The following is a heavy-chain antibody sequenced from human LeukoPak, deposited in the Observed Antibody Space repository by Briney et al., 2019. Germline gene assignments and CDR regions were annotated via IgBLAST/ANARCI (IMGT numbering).Heavy chain of an antibody. D-gene: IGHD6-13*01. Sequence: GGSLRLSCAASGFTFDDYAMHWVRQAPGKGLEWVSGISWNSGSIGYADSVKGRFTISRDNAKNSLYLQMNSLRAEDTALYYCAKGPSYRSSWYLFDYWGQGTPVTVSS. J-gene: IGHJ4*02. CDR3: AKGPSYRSSWYLFDY. CDR1: GFTFDDYA. CDR2: ISWNSGSI. V-gene: IGHV3-9*01.